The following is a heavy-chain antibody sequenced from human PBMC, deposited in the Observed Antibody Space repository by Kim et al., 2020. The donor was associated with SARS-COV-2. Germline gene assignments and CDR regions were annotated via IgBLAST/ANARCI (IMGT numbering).Heavy chain of an antibody. J-gene: IGHJ2*01. CDR2: INHSGST. CDR1: GGSFSGYY. CDR3: ARGGRQWLAQPHYWYFDL. D-gene: IGHD6-19*01. Sequence: SETLSLTCAVYGGSFSGYYWSWIRQPPGKGLEWIGEINHSGSTNYNPSLKSRVTISVDTSKNQFSLKLSSVTAADTAVYYCARGGRQWLAQPHYWYFDLWGRGPLVTVSS. V-gene: IGHV4-34*01.